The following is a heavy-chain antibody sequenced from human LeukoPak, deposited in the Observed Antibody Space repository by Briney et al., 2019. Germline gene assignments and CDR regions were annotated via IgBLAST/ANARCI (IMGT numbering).Heavy chain of an antibody. J-gene: IGHJ4*02. V-gene: IGHV3-9*01. CDR1: GFTFDDYA. CDR3: ARATWDS. CDR2: ITWNGNDM. Sequence: GGSLRLSCAASGFTFDDYAVHWVRQAPGKGLEWVSGITWNGNDMDYADSVKGRFTISRDNTKNSLYLQMNSLRAEDTAVYYCARATWDSWGQGALVTVSS.